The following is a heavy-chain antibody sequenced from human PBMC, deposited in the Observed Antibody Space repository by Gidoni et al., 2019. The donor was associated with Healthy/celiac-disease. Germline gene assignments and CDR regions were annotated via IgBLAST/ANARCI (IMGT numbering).Heavy chain of an antibody. Sequence: EVQLVESGGGLVQPGGSLRLSCAASGFTFSSYWMSWVRQAPGKGLEWVANIKQDGSEKYYVDSVKGRFTISRDNAKNSLYLQMNSLRAEDTAVYYCARDHEYSYGPNYYYYYYMDVWGKGTTVTVSS. J-gene: IGHJ6*03. D-gene: IGHD5-18*01. V-gene: IGHV3-7*01. CDR1: GFTFSSYW. CDR2: IKQDGSEK. CDR3: ARDHEYSYGPNYYYYYYMDV.